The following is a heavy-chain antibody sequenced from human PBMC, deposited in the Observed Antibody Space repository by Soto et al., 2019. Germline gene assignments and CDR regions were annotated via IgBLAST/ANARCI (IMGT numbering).Heavy chain of an antibody. Sequence: VHLVESGGGLVQPGGSLRLSCAASGFNFSNHWMHWVRQRPAEGVVWVSRITSDGKSKAYAESVKGRFAISRDNAKNTLYLQMNGLTAEDTAVYYCARESGDWPRKWFDPWGQGTLVTVSS. J-gene: IGHJ5*02. CDR3: ARESGDWPRKWFDP. CDR1: GFNFSNHW. V-gene: IGHV3-74*01. D-gene: IGHD2-21*02. CDR2: ITSDGKSK.